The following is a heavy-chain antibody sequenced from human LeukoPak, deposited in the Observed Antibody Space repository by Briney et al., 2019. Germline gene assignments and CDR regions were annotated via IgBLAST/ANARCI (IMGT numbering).Heavy chain of an antibody. J-gene: IGHJ6*03. CDR2: IIPIFGTA. CDR1: GGTFSSYA. V-gene: IGHV1-69*13. D-gene: IGHD2-2*01. CDR3: ARSSRYCSSTSCYDSYYYYYMDV. Sequence: ASVKVSCKASGGTFSSYAISWARQAPGQGLEWMGGIIPIFGTANYAQKFQGRVTITADESTSTAYMELSSLRSEDTAVYYCARSSRYCSSTSCYDSYYYYYMDVWGKGTTVTVSS.